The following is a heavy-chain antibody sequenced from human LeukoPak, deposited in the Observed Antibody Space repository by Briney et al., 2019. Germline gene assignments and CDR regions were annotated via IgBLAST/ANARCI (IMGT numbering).Heavy chain of an antibody. Sequence: GGSLRLSCAVSEFTVSNNYMSWVRQAPGKGLEWVSVIYSDGSTYYANSVKRRFTISRDSSKNTLDLQMNSLGAEDTAVYYCARGGGAFCGSDCHRNFDYWGQGTLVTISS. CDR2: IYSDGST. CDR1: EFTVSNNY. CDR3: ARGGGAFCGSDCHRNFDY. D-gene: IGHD2-21*02. V-gene: IGHV3-53*01. J-gene: IGHJ4*02.